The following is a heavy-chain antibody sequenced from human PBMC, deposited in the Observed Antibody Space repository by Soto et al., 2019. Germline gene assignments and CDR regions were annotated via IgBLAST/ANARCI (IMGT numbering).Heavy chain of an antibody. D-gene: IGHD3-9*01. J-gene: IGHJ4*02. Sequence: SETLSLTCTISGGSISGYYWTWIRQSPGKGLEYIGYIYSGNTTYNPSLKNRVTISVDASKSQFYLKLRSVTAADTAVYYCARGMAEEQIFYYFDYWGQGALVTVSS. CDR1: GGSISGYY. CDR2: IYSGNT. V-gene: IGHV4-59*01. CDR3: ARGMAEEQIFYYFDY.